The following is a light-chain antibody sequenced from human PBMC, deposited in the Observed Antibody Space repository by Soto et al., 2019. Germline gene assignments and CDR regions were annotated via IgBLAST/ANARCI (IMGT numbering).Light chain of an antibody. Sequence: DIRMTQSPSSVSASVGYRFTITCRASQTISSWLAWYQQKPGKAPKLLIYKASTLKSGVPSRFRGSGSGTEFTLTISSLQPDDFETYYCQHYNSYSEAFGQGTKVDIK. CDR1: QTISSW. CDR3: QHYNSYSEA. V-gene: IGKV1-5*03. J-gene: IGKJ1*01. CDR2: KAS.